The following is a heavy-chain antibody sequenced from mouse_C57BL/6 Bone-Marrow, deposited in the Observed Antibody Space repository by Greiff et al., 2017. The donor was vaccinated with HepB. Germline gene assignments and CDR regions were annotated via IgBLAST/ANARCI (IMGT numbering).Heavy chain of an antibody. V-gene: IGHV1-66*01. CDR1: GYSFTSYY. CDR3: ARGLTTSDY. CDR2: IYPGSGNT. J-gene: IGHJ2*01. D-gene: IGHD1-1*01. Sequence: QVHVKQSGPELVKPGASVKISCKASGYSFTSYYIHWVKQRPGQGLEWIGWIYPGSGNTKYNEKFKGKATLTADTASSTAYMQLSSLTSEDSAVYYCARGLTTSDYWGQGTTLTVSS.